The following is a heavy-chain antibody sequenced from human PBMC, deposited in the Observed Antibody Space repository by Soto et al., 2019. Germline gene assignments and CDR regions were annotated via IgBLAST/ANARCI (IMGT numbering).Heavy chain of an antibody. D-gene: IGHD3-22*01. CDR1: GGSFSGYY. Sequence: QVQLQQWGAGLLKPSETLSLTCAVYGGSFSGYYWSWIRQPPGKGLEWIGEINHSGSTNYNPSLKSRVTISVYTSKNQFSLKLSSVTAADTAVYYCARGRGGYDSSGYSENGDAFDIWGQGTMVTVSS. V-gene: IGHV4-34*01. J-gene: IGHJ3*02. CDR3: ARGRGGYDSSGYSENGDAFDI. CDR2: INHSGST.